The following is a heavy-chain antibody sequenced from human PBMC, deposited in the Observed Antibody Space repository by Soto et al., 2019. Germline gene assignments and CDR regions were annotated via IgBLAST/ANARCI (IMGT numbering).Heavy chain of an antibody. D-gene: IGHD2-2*01. CDR1: GGTFSSYA. V-gene: IGHV1-69*06. CDR2: IIPIFGTA. CDR3: ARDNSVVVPAATYYGMDV. J-gene: IGHJ6*02. Sequence: SVKVSCKASGGTFSSYAISWVRQAPGQGLEWMGGIIPIFGTANYAQKFQGRVTITADKSTSTAYMELSSLRSEDTAVYYCARDNSVVVPAATYYGMDVWGQGTTVTVSS.